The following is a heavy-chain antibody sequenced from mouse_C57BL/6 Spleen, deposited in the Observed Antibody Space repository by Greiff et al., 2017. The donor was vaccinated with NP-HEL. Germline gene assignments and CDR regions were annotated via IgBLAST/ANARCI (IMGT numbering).Heavy chain of an antibody. Sequence: EVQVVESGGGLVKPGGSLKLSCAASGFTFSSYAMSWVRQTPGKRLEWIATISDGGGYTYYPDNVKGRFTITRENATNTLYLEMSHLKSEDTAMYYCARDKGVYFDYWGQGTTLTVSS. J-gene: IGHJ2*01. CDR1: GFTFSSYA. CDR2: ISDGGGYT. CDR3: ARDKGVYFDY. D-gene: IGHD1-3*01. V-gene: IGHV5-4*01.